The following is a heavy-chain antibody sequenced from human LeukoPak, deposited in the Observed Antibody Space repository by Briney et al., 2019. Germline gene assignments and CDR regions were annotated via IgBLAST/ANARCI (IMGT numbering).Heavy chain of an antibody. Sequence: SETLSLTCTVSAYSISSGYYWGWIRQPPGKGLEWIGSIYYSGSTYYNPSLKSRVTISVDTSKNQFSLKLSSVTAADTAVYYCARHGGEMGQLNYNYYMDVWGKGTTVTISS. J-gene: IGHJ6*03. CDR3: ARHGGEMGQLNYNYYMDV. CDR2: IYYSGST. CDR1: AYSISSGYY. V-gene: IGHV4-38-2*02. D-gene: IGHD2-2*01.